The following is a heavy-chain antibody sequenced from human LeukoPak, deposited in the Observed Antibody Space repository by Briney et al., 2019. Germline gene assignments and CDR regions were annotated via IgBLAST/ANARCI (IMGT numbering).Heavy chain of an antibody. J-gene: IGHJ4*02. CDR2: INPSGGST. CDR1: GHTFTTYY. Sequence: ASVKVSCKASGHTFTTYYVHWVRQAPGQGLGWMGIINPSGGSTTYAQKFRGRLTMTRDMSTSTVYMELSSLRSEDTAVYYCARGSRPVYNLLTGKRYFDYWGQGTLLTVSS. V-gene: IGHV1-46*01. CDR3: ARGSRPVYNLLTGKRYFDY. D-gene: IGHD3-9*01.